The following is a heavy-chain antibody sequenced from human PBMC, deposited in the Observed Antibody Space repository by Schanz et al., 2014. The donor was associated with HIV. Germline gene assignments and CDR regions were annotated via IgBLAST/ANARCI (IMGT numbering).Heavy chain of an antibody. D-gene: IGHD1-26*01. CDR3: ARQFMGATAPQNPFDY. V-gene: IGHV4-39*01. CDR1: GGSISDTSYF. CDR2: THHTGST. Sequence: LQLQESGPGLVKPSETLSLTCTVSGGSISDTSYFWGWIRQPPGKGLEWIVSTHHTGSTYHNQARKSGIGTPVAPPKNQFFLGLKSVTAADTALYYCARQFMGATAPQNPFDYWGQGTLVTVSS. J-gene: IGHJ4*02.